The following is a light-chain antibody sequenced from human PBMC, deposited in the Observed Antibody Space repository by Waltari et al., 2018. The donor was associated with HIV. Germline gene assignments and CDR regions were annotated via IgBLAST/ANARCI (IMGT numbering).Light chain of an antibody. J-gene: IGLJ2*01. CDR1: KLGDQY. CDR2: QDS. Sequence: SYELTQPPSVSVSPGQTASITCSGDKLGDQYACWYQQKPGQSPVLVIYQDSERPSGIPGRFSGSNSGNTATLTISGTQAMDEADYYCQAWDSSTVVFGAGTKLTVL. V-gene: IGLV3-1*01. CDR3: QAWDSSTVV.